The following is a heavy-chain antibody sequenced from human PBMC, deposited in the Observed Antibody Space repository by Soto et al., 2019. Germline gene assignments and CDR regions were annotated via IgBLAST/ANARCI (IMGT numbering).Heavy chain of an antibody. V-gene: IGHV3-7*01. CDR3: ARHQPYDIVTGSLYHYYMDV. D-gene: IGHD3-9*01. J-gene: IGHJ6*03. CDR2: IKQDGSEK. Sequence: RSLRLSCAAYRLTLSSYSISWVRQAPGKGLEWVANIKQDGSEKYYVDSVKGRFTISRDNAKNSLYLQMNSLRAEDTAVYYCARHQPYDIVTGSLYHYYMDVWGKGTTVTVSS. CDR1: RLTLSSYS.